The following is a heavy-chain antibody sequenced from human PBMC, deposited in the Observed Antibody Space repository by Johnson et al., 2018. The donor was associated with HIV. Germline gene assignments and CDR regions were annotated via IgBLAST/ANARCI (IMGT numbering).Heavy chain of an antibody. Sequence: QVQLVESGGGLVQPGGSLRLSCAASGFTFSSYAMSWVRQAPGKGLEWVAVISYAGSNKYYGDSVKGRFTLSRDNSKNTLYLQMNSLRAEDTAVYYCARDGLEVDAFDIWGQGTMVTVSS. CDR3: ARDGLEVDAFDI. CDR2: ISYAGSNK. V-gene: IGHV3-30*04. J-gene: IGHJ3*02. D-gene: IGHD3-3*01. CDR1: GFTFSSYA.